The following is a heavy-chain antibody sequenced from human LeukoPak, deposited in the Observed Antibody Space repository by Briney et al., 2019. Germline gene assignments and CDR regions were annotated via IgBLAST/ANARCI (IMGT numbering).Heavy chain of an antibody. J-gene: IGHJ6*02. CDR1: GYSFTSYW. CDR3: XXHGXAVAGTSDSYYYYGMDV. Sequence: GESLKISCKGSGYSFTSYWIGWVRQMPGKGLEWMGIIYPGDSDTRYSPSFQGQVTISADKSISTAYLQWSSLKASDTAMYYCXXHGXAVAGTSDSYYYYGMDVWGQGTTVTVSS. D-gene: IGHD6-19*01. CDR2: IYPGDSDT. V-gene: IGHV5-51*01.